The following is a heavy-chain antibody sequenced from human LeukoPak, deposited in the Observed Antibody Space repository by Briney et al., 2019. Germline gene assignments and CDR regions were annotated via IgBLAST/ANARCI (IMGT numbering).Heavy chain of an antibody. V-gene: IGHV4-59*01. CDR2: IYDSGKT. Sequence: SETLSLTCTVSGDSISSYYWSWIRQPPEKGPGWIGYIYDSGKTNSNASLTSRVTISVYTSKNQFSLKLTSVTPADTAFYYCARGGGTLDYWGQGTLVTVSS. D-gene: IGHD3-16*01. J-gene: IGHJ4*02. CDR1: GDSISSYY. CDR3: ARGGGTLDY.